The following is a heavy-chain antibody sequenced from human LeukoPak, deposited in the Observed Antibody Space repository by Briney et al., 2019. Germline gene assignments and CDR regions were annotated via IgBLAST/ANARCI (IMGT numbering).Heavy chain of an antibody. V-gene: IGHV3-30*04. CDR3: ARVLVVAVAGTLGAFDI. D-gene: IGHD6-19*01. Sequence: GRSLRLSCAASGFTFSSYAMHWVRQAPGKGLEWVAVISYDGSNKYYADSVKGRFTISRDNSKNTLYLQMNSLRAEDTAVYYCARVLVVAVAGTLGAFDIWGQGTMVTVSS. CDR2: ISYDGSNK. J-gene: IGHJ3*02. CDR1: GFTFSSYA.